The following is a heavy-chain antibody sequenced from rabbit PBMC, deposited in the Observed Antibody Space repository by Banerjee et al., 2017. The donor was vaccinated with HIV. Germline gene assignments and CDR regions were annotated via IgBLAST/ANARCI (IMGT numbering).Heavy chain of an antibody. CDR2: INTSSGNI. V-gene: IGHV1S45*01. D-gene: IGHD1-1*01. CDR3: ARGDSGYGVNFNL. CDR1: GFSFSSSDW. J-gene: IGHJ4*01. Sequence: QEQLVESGGGLVQPGGSLTLTCTASGFSFSSSDWICWVRQAPGKRPEWIGCINTSSGNIVYATWAKGRFTISKTSWTTVTLQMTSLTAADTATYFCARGDSGYGVNFNLWGPGTLVTVS.